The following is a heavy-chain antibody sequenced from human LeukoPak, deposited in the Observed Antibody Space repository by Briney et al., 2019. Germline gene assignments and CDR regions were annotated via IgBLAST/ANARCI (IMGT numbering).Heavy chain of an antibody. CDR2: IYYSGST. Sequence: SETLSLTCTVSGGSISSYYWSWIRQPPGKGLEWIGYIYYSGSTNYNPSLKSRVTISVDTSMNQFSLKLSSVTAADTAVYYCARHYSSPFDYWGQGTLVTVSS. D-gene: IGHD6-13*01. V-gene: IGHV4-59*08. CDR3: ARHYSSPFDY. CDR1: GGSISSYY. J-gene: IGHJ4*02.